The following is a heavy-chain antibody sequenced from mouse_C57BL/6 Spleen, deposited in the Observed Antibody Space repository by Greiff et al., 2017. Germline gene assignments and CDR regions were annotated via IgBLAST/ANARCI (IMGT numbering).Heavy chain of an antibody. J-gene: IGHJ4*01. V-gene: IGHV1-53*01. D-gene: IGHD1-1*02. Sequence: QVQLQQPGTELVKPGASVKLSCKASGYTFTSYWMHWVKQRPGQGLEWIGNINPSNGGTNYNEKFKSKATLTVDKSSNTAYMQLSSLTSEDSAVYYRAREGIYGVYAMDYWGQGTSVTVSS. CDR2: INPSNGGT. CDR1: GYTFTSYW. CDR3: AREGIYGVYAMDY.